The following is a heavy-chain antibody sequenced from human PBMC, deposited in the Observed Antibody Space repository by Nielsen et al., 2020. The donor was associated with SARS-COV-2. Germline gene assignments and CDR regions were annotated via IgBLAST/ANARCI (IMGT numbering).Heavy chain of an antibody. J-gene: IGHJ3*02. CDR3: ARVEGITIFGVVIIGAFDI. Sequence: SETLSLTCTVSGGSISSYYWSWIRQPPGKGLEWIGYIYYSGSTNYNPSLKSRVTISVDTSKNQFSLKLSSVTAADTAVYYCARVEGITIFGVVIIGAFDICGQGTMVTVSS. D-gene: IGHD3-3*01. CDR1: GGSISSYY. V-gene: IGHV4-59*01. CDR2: IYYSGST.